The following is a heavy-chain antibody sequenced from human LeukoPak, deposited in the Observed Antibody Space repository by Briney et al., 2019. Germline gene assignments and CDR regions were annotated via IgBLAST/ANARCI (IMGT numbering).Heavy chain of an antibody. CDR3: GYYESSGFDY. CDR1: GGSISSGGYS. D-gene: IGHD3-22*01. J-gene: IGHJ4*02. Sequence: SQTLSLTCAVSGGSISSGGYSWSWIRQPPGKGLEWIGYIYHSGSTYYNPSLKSRVTISVDRSKNQFSLKLSSVTAADTAVYYCGYYESSGFDYWGQGTLVTVSS. V-gene: IGHV4-30-2*01. CDR2: IYHSGST.